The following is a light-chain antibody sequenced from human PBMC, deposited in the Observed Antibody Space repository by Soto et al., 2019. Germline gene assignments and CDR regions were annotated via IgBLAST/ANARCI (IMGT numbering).Light chain of an antibody. V-gene: IGLV2-14*01. CDR2: GVN. J-gene: IGLJ1*01. Sequence: QPALTQPASVSGSPGQSITISCSGTISDFIVYNYVSWYQQHPGKAPKLMLYGVNKRPSGVSNRFSGSKSGDTASLTISGLQAEDEADYYCSSHTLSSALQVFGTGTKVTVL. CDR3: SSHTLSSALQV. CDR1: ISDFIVYNY.